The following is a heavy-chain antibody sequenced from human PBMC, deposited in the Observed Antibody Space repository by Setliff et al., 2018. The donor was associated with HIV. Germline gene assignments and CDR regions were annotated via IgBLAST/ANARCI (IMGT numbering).Heavy chain of an antibody. CDR2: ISGFNGKI. D-gene: IGHD4-17*01. J-gene: IGHJ6*03. Sequence: GASVKVSCKASGYTLSSYGISWVRQAPGQGLEWMGWISGFNGKINYAENFQGRVTLTTDSSASTAHMELWSLTSDDTAVYYCARDLGGEHDYADPAYMDVWGKGTTVTVSS. CDR1: GYTLSSYG. V-gene: IGHV1-18*01. CDR3: ARDLGGEHDYADPAYMDV.